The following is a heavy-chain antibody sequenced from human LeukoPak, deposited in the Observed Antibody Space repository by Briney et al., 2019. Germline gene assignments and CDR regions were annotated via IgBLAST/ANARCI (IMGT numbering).Heavy chain of an antibody. CDR3: AKRIQSAMATGY. Sequence: GGSLRLSCEVSGFTFSDYAMTWVRQAPGKGLEWVSAISTNGDNTYYADSVKGRFTISRDNSKNTLFLQMNSLRAEDTALYYCAKRIQSAMATGYWGQGTLVTVSS. V-gene: IGHV3-23*01. J-gene: IGHJ4*02. CDR2: ISTNGDNT. CDR1: GFTFSDYA. D-gene: IGHD5-18*01.